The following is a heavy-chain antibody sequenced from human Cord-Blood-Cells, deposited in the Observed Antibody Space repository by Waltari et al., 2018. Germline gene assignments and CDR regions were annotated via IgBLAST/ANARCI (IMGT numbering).Heavy chain of an antibody. V-gene: IGHV1-8*01. Sequence: QVQRVQSGAEVKKPGASVKVSCNASRYTFPSYGINWVPHATGQGLEWMGWMNPNSGNTGYAQKFQGRVTMTRNTSISTVYMELSSLRSEDTAVYYCARGEYSSSWYDYWGQGTLVTVSS. D-gene: IGHD6-13*01. CDR3: ARGEYSSSWYDY. CDR2: MNPNSGNT. J-gene: IGHJ4*02. CDR1: RYTFPSYG.